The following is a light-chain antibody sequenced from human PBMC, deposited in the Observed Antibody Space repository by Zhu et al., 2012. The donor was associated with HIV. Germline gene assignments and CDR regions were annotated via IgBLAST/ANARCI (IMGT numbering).Light chain of an antibody. V-gene: IGKV3-20*01. CDR2: GAS. CDR3: QQYNILPRT. J-gene: IGKJ1*01. Sequence: IVLTQSPGTLSLSPGERATLSCRASQSISSTYLAWYQQKPGQAPRLLIYGASSRATGIPDRFSGSGSGTDFTLTISRLEPEDFAVYYCQQYNILPRTFGQGTKVEIK. CDR1: QSISSTY.